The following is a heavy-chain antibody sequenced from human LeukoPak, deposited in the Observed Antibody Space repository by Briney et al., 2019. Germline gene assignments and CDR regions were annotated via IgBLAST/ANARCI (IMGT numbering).Heavy chain of an antibody. D-gene: IGHD3-22*01. Sequence: ASVKVSCKVSGYTLTELSMYWVRQAPGKGLEWMGGFDPEDGETIYAQKFQGRVTITEDTSTDTAYMELSSLRSEDTAMYYCATDLPYYYDSSGSPWGQGTLVTVSS. CDR1: GYTLTELS. CDR3: ATDLPYYYDSSGSP. V-gene: IGHV1-24*01. J-gene: IGHJ5*02. CDR2: FDPEDGET.